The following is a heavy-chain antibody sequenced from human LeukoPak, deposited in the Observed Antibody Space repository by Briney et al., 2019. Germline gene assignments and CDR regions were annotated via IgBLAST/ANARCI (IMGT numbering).Heavy chain of an antibody. D-gene: IGHD3-22*01. CDR3: ARDGAEGDNSAFDM. V-gene: IGHV3-72*01. CDR1: GVTLSDHH. J-gene: IGHJ3*02. CDR2: TRDKARVYTT. Sequence: PGGSLRLSCAASGVTLSDHHMDWVRQAPGKGLEWVGRTRDKARVYTTEYAASVKGRFTISRDDSKTLVYLQMNSLRTEDTAVYFCARDGAEGDNSAFDMWGQGTVVTVSS.